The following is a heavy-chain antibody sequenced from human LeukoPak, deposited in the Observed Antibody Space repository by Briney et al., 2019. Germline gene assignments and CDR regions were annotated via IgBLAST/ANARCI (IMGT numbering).Heavy chain of an antibody. CDR3: ARDSNWPYYYYMDV. J-gene: IGHJ6*03. V-gene: IGHV3-7*01. CDR1: GFTFSSYW. D-gene: IGHD1-1*01. Sequence: GGSLRLSCAASGFTFSSYWMSWVRQAPGKGLEWVANIKQDGSEKYYVDSVKGRFTISRDNAKNSLYLQMNSLRAKDTAVYYCARDSNWPYYYYMDVWGKGTTVTVSS. CDR2: IKQDGSEK.